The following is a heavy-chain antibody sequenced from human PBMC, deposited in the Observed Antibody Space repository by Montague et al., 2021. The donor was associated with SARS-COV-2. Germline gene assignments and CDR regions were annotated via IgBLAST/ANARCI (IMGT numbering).Heavy chain of an antibody. CDR2: IFASGHNT. CDR3: AKNPTVSGMPATIAWYFDL. J-gene: IGHJ2*01. Sequence: SLRLSCAASGFAFSDFAMTWVRQAPGKGLEWVSTIFASGHNTYYXDSVKGRFIVSRDNSKSTLFLHMNGLRAEDTAVYYCAKNPTVSGMPATIAWYFDLWGRGALVTVSS. D-gene: IGHD1-26*01. V-gene: IGHV3-23*05. CDR1: GFAFSDFA.